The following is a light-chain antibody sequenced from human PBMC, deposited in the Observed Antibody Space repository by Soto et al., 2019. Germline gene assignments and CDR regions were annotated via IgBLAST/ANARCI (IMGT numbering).Light chain of an antibody. CDR3: QQSYSTPPWT. CDR1: QSISSY. CDR2: AAS. Sequence: DVQMTQSPSSLSASVGDRVTITCRASQSISSYLTWYQQKPGKAPKLLIYAASSLQSGVPSRFSGSGSGTEFTLTISSLQPEDFATYYCQQSYSTPPWTFGQGTKVEIK. J-gene: IGKJ1*01. V-gene: IGKV1-39*01.